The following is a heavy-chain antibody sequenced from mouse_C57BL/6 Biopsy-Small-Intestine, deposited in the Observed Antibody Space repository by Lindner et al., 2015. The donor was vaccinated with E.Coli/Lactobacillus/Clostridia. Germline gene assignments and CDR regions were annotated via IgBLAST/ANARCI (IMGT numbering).Heavy chain of an antibody. Sequence: VQLQESGGGLVQPKGSLKLSCAASGFSFNTYAMNWVRQAPGKGLEWVARIRSKSNNYATYYADSVKDRFTISRDDSESMLYLQMNNLKTEDTAMYYCVRDDGYYYAMDYWGQGTSVTVSS. V-gene: IGHV10-1*01. D-gene: IGHD2-3*01. J-gene: IGHJ4*01. CDR2: IRSKSNNYAT. CDR3: VRDDGYYYAMDY. CDR1: GFSFNTYA.